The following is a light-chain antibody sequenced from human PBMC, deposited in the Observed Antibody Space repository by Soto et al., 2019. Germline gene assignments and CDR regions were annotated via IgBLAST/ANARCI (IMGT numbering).Light chain of an antibody. CDR3: QQSYSTART. Sequence: DIQMTQSPSSLSGSVGDRVTITCRASQSNSTHLNWYQQKPAKAPNLLIYGASSLHVGVASRFSASGSGTDFTLTISNLQPEDFATDHCQQSYSTARTFGQGTKLEIK. V-gene: IGKV1-39*01. J-gene: IGKJ2*01. CDR1: QSNSTH. CDR2: GAS.